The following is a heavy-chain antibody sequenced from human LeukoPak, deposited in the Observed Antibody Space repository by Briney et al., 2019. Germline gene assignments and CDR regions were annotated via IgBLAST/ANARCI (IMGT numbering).Heavy chain of an antibody. CDR1: GGSISSYY. CDR2: IYYSGST. J-gene: IGHJ4*02. D-gene: IGHD3-22*01. V-gene: IGHV4-59*01. CDR3: ATVLKNYYDSSGYCDY. Sequence: PSETLSLTCTVSGGSISSYYWSWIRQPPGKGLGWIGEIYYSGSTNYNPSLKRRVTRSVDTSKNQFSLKLRSVPAADTAVYYCATVLKNYYDSSGYCDYWGQGTLVTVSS.